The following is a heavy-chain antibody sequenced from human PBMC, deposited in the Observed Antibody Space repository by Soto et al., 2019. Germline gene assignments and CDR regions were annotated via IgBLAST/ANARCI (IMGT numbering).Heavy chain of an antibody. J-gene: IGHJ5*02. CDR3: ARDGRSRGSNYENWFDP. D-gene: IGHD4-4*01. Sequence: GGSLRLSCAASGFTFSSYGMHWVRQAPGKGLEWVAVIWYDGSNKYYADSVKGRFTISRDNSKNTLYLQMNSLRAEDTAVYYCARDGRSRGSNYENWFDPWGQGTLVTVSS. CDR2: IWYDGSNK. V-gene: IGHV3-33*08. CDR1: GFTFSSYG.